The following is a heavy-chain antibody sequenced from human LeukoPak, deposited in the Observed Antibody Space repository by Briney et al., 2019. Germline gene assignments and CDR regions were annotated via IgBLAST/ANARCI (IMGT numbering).Heavy chain of an antibody. Sequence: SETLSLTCTVSGGSISSGSYYWSWIRQPAGKGLEWIGRIYTSGSTNYNPSLKSRVTISVDTSKNQFSLKLSSVTAADTAVYYCARRLVIIRNWFDPWGQGTLVTVSS. V-gene: IGHV4-61*02. CDR3: ARRLVIIRNWFDP. D-gene: IGHD3-3*01. CDR1: GGSISSGSYY. J-gene: IGHJ5*02. CDR2: IYTSGST.